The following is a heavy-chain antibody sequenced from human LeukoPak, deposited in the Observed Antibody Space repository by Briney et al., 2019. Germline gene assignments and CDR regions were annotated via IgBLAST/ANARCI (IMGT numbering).Heavy chain of an antibody. J-gene: IGHJ5*02. V-gene: IGHV4-59*01. D-gene: IGHD3-22*01. CDR2: IYYSGST. Sequence: SGTLSLTCTVSGGSISSYYWSWIRQPPGKGLEWIGYIYYSGSTNYNPSLKSRVTISVDTSKNQFSLKLSSVTAADTAVYYCARGRYYYDSSGYWRFDPWGQGTLVTVSS. CDR1: GGSISSYY. CDR3: ARGRYYYDSSGYWRFDP.